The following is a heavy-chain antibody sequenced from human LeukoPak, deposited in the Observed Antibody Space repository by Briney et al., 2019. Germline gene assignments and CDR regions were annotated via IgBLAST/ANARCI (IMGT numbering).Heavy chain of an antibody. Sequence: SETLSLTCTVSGGSIYSYYWTWIRQPPGKGLEWIGYIHSSGSIHCTPSVRCRVTMSLDTSKNQFSFNLTSVTAADTAVYYCVRREGYSSSPLGSWGQGTLVTVSS. V-gene: IGHV4-59*08. CDR2: IHSSGSI. J-gene: IGHJ5*02. D-gene: IGHD2-15*01. CDR3: VRREGYSSSPLGS. CDR1: GGSIYSYY.